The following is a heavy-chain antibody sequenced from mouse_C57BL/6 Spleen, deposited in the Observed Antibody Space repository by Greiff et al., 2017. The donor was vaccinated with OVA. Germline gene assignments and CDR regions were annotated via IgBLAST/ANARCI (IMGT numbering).Heavy chain of an antibody. Sequence: EVQLQQPGPELVKPGASVKISCKASGYTFTDYYMNWVKQSHGKSLEWIGDINPNNGGTSYNQKFKGKATLTVDKSSSTAYMELRSLTSEDSAVYYCARWLLLYAMDYWGQGTSVTVSS. J-gene: IGHJ4*01. CDR1: GYTFTDYY. V-gene: IGHV1-26*01. CDR2: INPNNGGT. CDR3: ARWLLLYAMDY. D-gene: IGHD2-3*01.